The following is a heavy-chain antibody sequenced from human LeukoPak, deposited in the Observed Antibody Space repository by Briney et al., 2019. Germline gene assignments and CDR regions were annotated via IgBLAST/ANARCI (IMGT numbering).Heavy chain of an antibody. CDR3: ARDWAITMIVVADDY. CDR2: INPNSGGT. J-gene: IGHJ4*02. CDR1: GYTFTGYY. D-gene: IGHD3-22*01. V-gene: IGHV1-2*02. Sequence: GASVKVSCKASGYTFTGYYMHWVRQAPGQGLEWVGWINPNSGGTNYAQKFQGRVTMTRDTSISTAYMELSRLRSDDTAVYYCARDWAITMIVVADDYWGQGTLVTVSS.